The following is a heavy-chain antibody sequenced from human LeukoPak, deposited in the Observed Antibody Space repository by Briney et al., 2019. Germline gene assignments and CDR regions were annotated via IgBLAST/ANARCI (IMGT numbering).Heavy chain of an antibody. CDR3: GRHDYGDSSAAFDI. V-gene: IGHV4-4*02. D-gene: IGHD4-17*01. CDR2: IYRTGRT. Sequence: PSETLSLTCAVSGDSISNNYLWRWVRQFPGKGLEHIGEIYRTGRTNYNPSLKSRVTISIDKSENQFSLNLRSVTAADTAVYYCGRHDYGDSSAAFDIWGQGTMVTVSS. J-gene: IGHJ3*02. CDR1: GDSISNNYL.